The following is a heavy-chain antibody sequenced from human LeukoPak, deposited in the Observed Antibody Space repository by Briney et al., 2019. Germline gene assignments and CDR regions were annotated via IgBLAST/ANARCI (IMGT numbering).Heavy chain of an antibody. J-gene: IGHJ4*03. CDR1: GGSFSRYY. D-gene: IGHD5-24*01. Sequence: PSETLSLTYAVYGGSFSRYYWGWIRQSPGKGLEWIAEIDHRGDTNYNPSVKSRVTISVDTSKNQFSLKVRSLSAADTAVYYCARGATISETGYFDFWGQGTPVTVSS. V-gene: IGHV4-34*01. CDR2: IDHRGDT. CDR3: ARGATISETGYFDF.